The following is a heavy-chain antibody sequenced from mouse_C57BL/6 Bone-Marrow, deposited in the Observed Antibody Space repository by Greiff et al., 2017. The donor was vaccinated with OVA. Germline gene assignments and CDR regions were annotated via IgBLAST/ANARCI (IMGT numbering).Heavy chain of an antibody. D-gene: IGHD1-1*01. CDR2: IYPRSGNT. CDR1: GYTFTSYG. V-gene: IGHV1-81*01. J-gene: IGHJ2*01. Sequence: QVQLKESGAELARPGASVKLSCKASGYTFTSYGISWVKQRTGQGLEWIGEIYPRSGNTYYNEKFKGKATLTADKSSSTAYMELRSLTSEDSAVYFCARCPITTGDYWGQGTTLTVSS. CDR3: ARCPITTGDY.